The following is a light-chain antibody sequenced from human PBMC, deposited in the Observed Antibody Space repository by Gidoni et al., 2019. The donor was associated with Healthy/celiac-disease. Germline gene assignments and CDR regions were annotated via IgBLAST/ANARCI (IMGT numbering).Light chain of an antibody. CDR2: DAS. CDR3: QQRSNWPLT. J-gene: IGKJ5*01. Sequence: EIVLTQSPATLSLAPGERATLSCRASQSVSSYLAWYQQKPGQAPRLLIYDASNSATGIPARFSGSGSGTDFTLTISSLEPEDFAVYYCQQRSNWPLTFGQVTRLEIK. V-gene: IGKV3-11*01. CDR1: QSVSSY.